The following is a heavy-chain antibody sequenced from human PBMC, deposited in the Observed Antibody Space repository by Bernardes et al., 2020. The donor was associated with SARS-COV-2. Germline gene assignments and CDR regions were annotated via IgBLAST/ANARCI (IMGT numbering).Heavy chain of an antibody. CDR3: ATYIVVVTAPSPGLDAFDI. CDR2: IYYSGST. CDR1: GGSISSSSYY. Sequence: SETLSLTCTVSGGSISSSSYYWGWIRQPPGKGLEWIGSIYYSGSTYYNPSLKSRVTISLDTSKNQFSLKLSSVTAADTAVYYCATYIVVVTAPSPGLDAFDIWGQGTMVTVSS. V-gene: IGHV4-39*01. D-gene: IGHD2-21*02. J-gene: IGHJ3*02.